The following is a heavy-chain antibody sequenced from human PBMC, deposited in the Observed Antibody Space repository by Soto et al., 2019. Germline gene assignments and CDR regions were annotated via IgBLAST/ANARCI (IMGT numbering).Heavy chain of an antibody. D-gene: IGHD2-8*02. CDR3: AKVTGLVDPFDY. Sequence: EVQLLESGGGFVQPGGSLRLSCAASGFTFSSYGMSWVRQAPGKGLEWVSAIRSGGGSTYYADSVKGRFTISRDNSKNTLYLQMNSLRAEDTAIYYCAKVTGLVDPFDYWGQGTLVTVSS. J-gene: IGHJ4*02. V-gene: IGHV3-23*01. CDR2: IRSGGGST. CDR1: GFTFSSYG.